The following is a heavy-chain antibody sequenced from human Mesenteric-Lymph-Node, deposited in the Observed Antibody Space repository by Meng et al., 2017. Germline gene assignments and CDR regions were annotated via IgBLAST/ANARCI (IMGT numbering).Heavy chain of an antibody. J-gene: IGHJ3*02. CDR1: GFTFSSYA. CDR2: ISYDGSNK. V-gene: IGHV3-30*04. CDR3: ARVFFGSLIVVGRVTDAFDI. D-gene: IGHD3-22*01. Sequence: GESLKISCAASGFTFSSYAMHWVRQAPGKGLEWVAVISYDGSNKYYADSVKGRFTISRDNSKNTLYLQMNSLRAEDTAVYYCARVFFGSLIVVGRVTDAFDIWGQGTMVTVSS.